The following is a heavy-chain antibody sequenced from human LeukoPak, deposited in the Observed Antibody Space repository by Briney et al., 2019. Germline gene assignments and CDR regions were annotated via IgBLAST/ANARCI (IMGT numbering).Heavy chain of an antibody. D-gene: IGHD6-13*01. Sequence: GSLRLSCAASGFTFSGYPMHWVRQAPGKGLEYLSGISANGGSTYYANSVKGRFTISRDNSKNTLYLQMGSLRPEDMAVYYCARDGSNWDFDYWGQGTLVTVSS. CDR2: ISANGGST. CDR3: ARDGSNWDFDY. CDR1: GFTFSGYP. V-gene: IGHV3-64*01. J-gene: IGHJ4*02.